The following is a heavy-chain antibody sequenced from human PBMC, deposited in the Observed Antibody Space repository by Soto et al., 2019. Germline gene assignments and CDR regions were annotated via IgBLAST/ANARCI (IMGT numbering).Heavy chain of an antibody. D-gene: IGHD6-19*01. CDR2: ISSSSSAI. CDR1: GFTFSTYS. J-gene: IGHJ4*02. CDR3: VTGIAVAVRL. Sequence: GGSLRLSCAASGFTFSTYSMNWVRQAPGKGLEWVSYISSSSSAIYYADSVKGRFTISRDNAKNSLYLQMNSLRAEDTAVYYCVTGIAVAVRLWGQGTLVTVSS. V-gene: IGHV3-48*01.